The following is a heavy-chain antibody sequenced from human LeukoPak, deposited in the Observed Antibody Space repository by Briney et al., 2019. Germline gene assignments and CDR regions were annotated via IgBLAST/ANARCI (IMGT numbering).Heavy chain of an antibody. CDR3: ATGQGYCSSTSCYNWFDP. J-gene: IGHJ5*02. Sequence: GGSLRLSCAASGFTFSSYWMSWVRQAPGKGLEWVSAVSGSGSSTYYADSVKGRFTISRDNSKNTLYLQMNSLRAEDTAVYYCATGQGYCSSTSCYNWFDPWGQGTLVTVSS. V-gene: IGHV3-23*01. D-gene: IGHD2-2*01. CDR1: GFTFSSYW. CDR2: VSGSGSST.